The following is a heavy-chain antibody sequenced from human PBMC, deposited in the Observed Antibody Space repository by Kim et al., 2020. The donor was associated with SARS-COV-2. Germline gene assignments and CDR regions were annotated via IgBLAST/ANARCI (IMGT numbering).Heavy chain of an antibody. Sequence: ASVKVSCKASGYTFTSYGISWVRQAPGQGLEWMGWISAYNGNTNYAQKLQGRVTMTTDTSTSTAYMELRSLRSDDTAVYYCARDSYGSGLYYYYYYGMDVWGQGTTVTVSS. J-gene: IGHJ6*02. CDR1: GYTFTSYG. V-gene: IGHV1-18*01. CDR2: ISAYNGNT. CDR3: ARDSYGSGLYYYYYYGMDV. D-gene: IGHD3-10*01.